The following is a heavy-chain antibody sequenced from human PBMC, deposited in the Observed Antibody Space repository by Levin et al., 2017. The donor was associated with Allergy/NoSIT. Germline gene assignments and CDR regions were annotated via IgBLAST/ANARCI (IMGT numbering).Heavy chain of an antibody. V-gene: IGHV3-7*01. J-gene: IGHJ6*02. CDR3: ASSIGFSWQQLVNFDYYYYYGMDV. D-gene: IGHD6-13*01. CDR1: GFTFSSYW. Sequence: GASVKVSCAASGFTFSSYWMSWVRQAPGKGLEWVANIKQDGSEKYYVDSVKGRFTISRDNAKNSLYLQMNSLRAEDTAVYYCASSIGFSWQQLVNFDYYYYYGMDVWGQGTTVTVSS. CDR2: IKQDGSEK.